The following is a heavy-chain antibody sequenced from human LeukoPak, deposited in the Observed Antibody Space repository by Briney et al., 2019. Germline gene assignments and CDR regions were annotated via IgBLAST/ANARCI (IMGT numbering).Heavy chain of an antibody. CDR3: ARGSGATYSSSWYLDY. Sequence: PGGSLRLSCAASGFTFSSYSMNWVRQAQGKGLEWVSSISSSSSYIYYADSVKGRFTISRDNAKNSLYLQMNSLRAEDTAVYYCARGSGATYSSSWYLDYWGQGTLVTVSS. J-gene: IGHJ4*02. CDR1: GFTFSSYS. V-gene: IGHV3-21*01. D-gene: IGHD6-13*01. CDR2: ISSSSSYI.